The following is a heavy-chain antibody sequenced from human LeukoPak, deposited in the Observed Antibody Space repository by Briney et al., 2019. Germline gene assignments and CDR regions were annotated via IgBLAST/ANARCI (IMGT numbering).Heavy chain of an antibody. V-gene: IGHV1-2*04. CDR3: ARGGPSGSYNP. CDR1: GYSFTTYG. J-gene: IGHJ5*02. Sequence: ASVKVSCKASGYSFTTYGISWVRQAPGQGLEWMGWINPNSGGTNYAQKFQGWVTMTRDTSISTAYMELSRLRSDDTAVYYCARGGPSGSYNPWGQGTLVTVSS. D-gene: IGHD1-26*01. CDR2: INPNSGGT.